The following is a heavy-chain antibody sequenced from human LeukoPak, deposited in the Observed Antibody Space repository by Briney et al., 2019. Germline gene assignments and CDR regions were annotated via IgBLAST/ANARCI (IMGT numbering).Heavy chain of an antibody. Sequence: SETLSLTCTVSGDSISRYYWSWIRQHPGKGLEWIGYIHSNGRTNYNPSLKSRVTMSLDTSKNQFPLNLSSVTAADTAVYYCARHDYFYGSSTYHAAFDIWGQGTMVTVSS. CDR1: GDSISRYY. CDR3: ARHDYFYGSSTYHAAFDI. D-gene: IGHD3-22*01. V-gene: IGHV4-59*08. CDR2: IHSNGRT. J-gene: IGHJ3*02.